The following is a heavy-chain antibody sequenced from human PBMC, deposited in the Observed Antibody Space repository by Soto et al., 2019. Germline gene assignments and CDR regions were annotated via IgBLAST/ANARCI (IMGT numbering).Heavy chain of an antibody. CDR3: ARSEGSSTSLEIYYYYYYGMGV. V-gene: IGHV1-69*01. CDR2: IIPISGTA. Sequence: QVQLVQSGAEVKKPGSSVKVSCKASGGTFSSYAISWVRQAPGQGLEWMGGIIPISGTANYAQQFQGRVTITADESTSTAYMELSSLRSEDTAVYYCARSEGSSTSLEIYYYYYYGMGVWGQGTTVTVSS. CDR1: GGTFSSYA. D-gene: IGHD2-2*01. J-gene: IGHJ6*02.